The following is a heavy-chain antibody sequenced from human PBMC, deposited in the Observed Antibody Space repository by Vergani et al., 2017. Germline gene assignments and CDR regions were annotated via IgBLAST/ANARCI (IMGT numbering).Heavy chain of an antibody. J-gene: IGHJ4*02. CDR1: GFTFSSYA. V-gene: IGHV3-23*01. D-gene: IGHD3-9*01. CDR3: TKADGLRYFAWLLFFY. CDR2: ISGSGGRT. Sequence: EVQLLESGGGLVQPGGSLRLSCAASGFTFSSYAMSWVRQAPGKGLEWVSAISGSGGRTYYADSVKGRFTITRDNSKNTLYLQMNSLRAEDTAVYYCTKADGLRYFAWLLFFYWGQGTLVTVSS.